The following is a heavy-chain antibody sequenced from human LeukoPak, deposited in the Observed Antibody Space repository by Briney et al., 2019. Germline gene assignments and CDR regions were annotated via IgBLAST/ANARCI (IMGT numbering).Heavy chain of an antibody. V-gene: IGHV3-7*01. CDR3: ARHWRNYYYSSGYYHFDY. CDR2: IKQDGSEK. D-gene: IGHD3-22*01. Sequence: GGSLRLSCAASGFTFSSYWMSWVRQAPGKGLEWVANIKQDGSEKYYVDSVKGRFTISRDNAKNSLYLQMNSLRAEDTAVYYCARHWRNYYYSSGYYHFDYWGQGTLVTVSS. J-gene: IGHJ4*02. CDR1: GFTFSSYW.